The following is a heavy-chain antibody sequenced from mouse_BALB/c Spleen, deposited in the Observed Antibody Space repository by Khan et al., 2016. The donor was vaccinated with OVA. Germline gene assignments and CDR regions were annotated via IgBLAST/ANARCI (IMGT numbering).Heavy chain of an antibody. J-gene: IGHJ2*01. CDR3: TRSYDSYYFDY. CDR1: GYSFTNYW. Sequence: VQLQQSGTVLARPGASVKMSCKASGYSFTNYWMHWVKQRPGQVLEWVGAIYPGNSDTRYNQKFKGKAKLTAVTSASTAYMELSSLTSEDSAVYYGTRSYDSYYFDYWGQGTTLTVSS. CDR2: IYPGNSDT. D-gene: IGHD2-4*01. V-gene: IGHV1-5*01.